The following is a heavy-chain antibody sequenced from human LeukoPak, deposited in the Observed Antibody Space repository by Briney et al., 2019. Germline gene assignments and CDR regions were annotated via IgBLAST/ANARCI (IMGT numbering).Heavy chain of an antibody. D-gene: IGHD3-22*01. Sequence: PGGSLRLSCAASGFTFSSYAMHWVRQAPGKGLEWVAVISYDGSNKYYADSVKGRFTISRDNSKNTLYLQLNSLRAEDTAIYYCVKADSGYYRWGQGTLVTVSS. CDR1: GFTFSSYA. CDR3: VKADSGYYR. V-gene: IGHV3-30-3*01. J-gene: IGHJ5*02. CDR2: ISYDGSNK.